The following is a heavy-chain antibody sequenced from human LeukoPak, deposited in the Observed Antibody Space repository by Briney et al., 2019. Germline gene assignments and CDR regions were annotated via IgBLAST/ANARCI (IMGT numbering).Heavy chain of an antibody. J-gene: IGHJ4*02. V-gene: IGHV3-30*04. D-gene: IGHD3-22*01. CDR2: VSAAGTNK. CDR3: AKEGGNNGYYDYFDY. CDR1: GFTFSNYA. Sequence: GGSLRLSCAASGFTFSNYAMHWVRQAPGKGLEWVAVVSAAGTNKYYVDSVKGRFTISRDNSKNTLYLQMNSLTLEDTAVYFCAKEGGNNGYYDYFDYWGQGTLVTVSS.